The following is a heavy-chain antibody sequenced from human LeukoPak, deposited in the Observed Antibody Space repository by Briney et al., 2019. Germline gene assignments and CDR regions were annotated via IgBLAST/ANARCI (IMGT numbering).Heavy chain of an antibody. V-gene: IGHV1-2*02. CDR3: ARGPSRSGSYSILPAEYFQH. Sequence: GASVKVSCKASGYTFTGYYMHWVRQAPGQGLEWMGWINPNSGGTNYAQKLQGRVTMTTDTSTSTAYMELRSVRSDDTAVYYCARGPSRSGSYSILPAEYFQHWGQGTLVTVSS. CDR2: INPNSGGT. J-gene: IGHJ1*01. D-gene: IGHD1-26*01. CDR1: GYTFTGYY.